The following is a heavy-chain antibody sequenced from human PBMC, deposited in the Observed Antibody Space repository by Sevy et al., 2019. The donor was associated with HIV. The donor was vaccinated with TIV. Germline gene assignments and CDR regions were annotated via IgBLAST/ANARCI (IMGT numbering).Heavy chain of an antibody. CDR3: ARGLGIDYYYGMDV. CDR1: GYTFTGYY. Sequence: ASVKVSCKASGYTFTGYYMHWVRQAPGQGLEWMGWINPNSGGTNYAQKFQGRVTITRDTSISTAYMELSRLRSDDTAVYYGARGLGIDYYYGMDVWGQGTTVTVSS. D-gene: IGHD3-16*01. V-gene: IGHV1-2*02. CDR2: INPNSGGT. J-gene: IGHJ6*02.